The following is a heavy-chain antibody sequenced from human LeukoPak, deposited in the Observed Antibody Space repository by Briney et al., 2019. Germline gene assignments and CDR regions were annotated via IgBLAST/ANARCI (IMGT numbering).Heavy chain of an antibody. CDR3: ARSKYGDYFDY. Sequence: SETLSLTCTVSGGSISSYYWSWTRQPPGKGLEWIGYIYYSGSTNYNPSLKSRVTISVDTSKNQFSLKLSSVTAADTAVYYCARSKYGDYFDYWGQGTLVTVSS. J-gene: IGHJ4*02. CDR2: IYYSGST. D-gene: IGHD4-17*01. CDR1: GGSISSYY. V-gene: IGHV4-59*01.